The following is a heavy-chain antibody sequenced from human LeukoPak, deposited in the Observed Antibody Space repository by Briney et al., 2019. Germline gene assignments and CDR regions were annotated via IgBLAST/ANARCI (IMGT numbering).Heavy chain of an antibody. CDR1: GGSISSYY. CDR2: IYYSGST. CDR3: ARCKEKAFYGADY. V-gene: IGHV4-59*01. D-gene: IGHD2/OR15-2a*01. J-gene: IGHJ4*02. Sequence: PSETLSLTCTVSGGSISSYYWSWIRQPPGKGLEWIGYIYYSGSTNYNPSLKSRVTISVDTSKNQFSLKLSSVTAADTAVYYCARCKEKAFYGADYWGQGTLVTVSS.